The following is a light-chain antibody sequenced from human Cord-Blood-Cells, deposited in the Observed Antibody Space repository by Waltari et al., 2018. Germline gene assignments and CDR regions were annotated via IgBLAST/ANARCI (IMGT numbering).Light chain of an antibody. CDR2: AAS. CDR1: QTISSY. CDR3: QQSYSTPLT. Sequence: QMTQSPSSLSASVGDRVTITCRASQTISSYLNWYQQKPGKAPKLLIYAASSLQSGVPSRFSGSGSGTDFTLTISSLQPEDFATYYCQQSYSTPLTFGGGTKVEIK. J-gene: IGKJ4*01. V-gene: IGKV1-39*01.